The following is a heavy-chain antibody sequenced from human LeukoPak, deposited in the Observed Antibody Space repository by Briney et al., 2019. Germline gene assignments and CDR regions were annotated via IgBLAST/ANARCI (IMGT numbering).Heavy chain of an antibody. CDR3: TRLEPVVSSSWYVEDDY. V-gene: IGHV3-73*01. D-gene: IGHD6-13*01. CDR2: IRSKANSYAT. Sequence: GGSLRLSCAASGFTFSGSAMHWARQASGKGLEWVGRIRSKANSYATAYAASVKGRFTISRDDSKNTAYLQMNSLKTEDTAVYYCTRLEPVVSSSWYVEDDYWGQGTLVTVSS. CDR1: GFTFSGSA. J-gene: IGHJ4*02.